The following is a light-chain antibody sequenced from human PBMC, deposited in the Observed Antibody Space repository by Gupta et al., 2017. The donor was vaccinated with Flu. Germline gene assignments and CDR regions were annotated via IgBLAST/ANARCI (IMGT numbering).Light chain of an antibody. V-gene: IGKV1-9*01. CDR1: DEITSY. J-gene: IGKJ4*01. CDR3: QKLIDFPAGLT. Sequence: RVTITCRASDEITSYLAWYQQKPGKAPMLLIYAASTLQIGVPSRFGGSGSGTEFTLTISGLQPEDFATYYCQKLIDFPAGLTFGGWTKVEVK. CDR2: AAS.